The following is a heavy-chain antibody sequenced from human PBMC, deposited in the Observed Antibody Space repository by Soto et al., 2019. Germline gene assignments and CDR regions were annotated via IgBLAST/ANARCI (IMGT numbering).Heavy chain of an antibody. CDR3: ARHERYFDWSSNGFDP. V-gene: IGHV4-59*08. D-gene: IGHD3-9*01. CDR1: GSSISGYY. CDR2: IYYSGST. J-gene: IGHJ5*02. Sequence: KPSETLSLTCTVSGSSISGYYWSWIRQPPGKGLEWIGYIYYSGSTNYNPSLKSRVTISVDTSKNQFSLKLSSVTAADTAVYYCARHERYFDWSSNGFDPWGQGTLVTVSS.